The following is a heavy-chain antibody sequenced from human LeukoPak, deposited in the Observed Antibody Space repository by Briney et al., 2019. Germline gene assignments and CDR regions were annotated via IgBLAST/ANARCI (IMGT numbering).Heavy chain of an antibody. CDR3: ARDPWRRHAPVDY. D-gene: IGHD3-3*01. CDR1: GGSISSSSYY. J-gene: IGHJ4*02. V-gene: IGHV4-39*07. CDR2: IYYSGST. Sequence: PSETLSLTCTVSGGSISSSSYYWGWIRQPPGKGLEWIGSIYYSGSTYYNPSLKSRVTISVDTSKNQFSLKLSSVTAADTAVYYCARDPWRRHAPVDYWGQGTLVTVSS.